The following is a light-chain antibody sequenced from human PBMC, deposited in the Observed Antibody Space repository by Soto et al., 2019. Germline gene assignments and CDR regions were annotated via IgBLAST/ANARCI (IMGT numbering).Light chain of an antibody. CDR2: KAS. CDR1: QSISTW. J-gene: IGKJ1*01. CDR3: QQYNSYSWA. V-gene: IGKV1-5*03. Sequence: DIQMTQSPSTLSASVGDRVTITCRASQSISTWLAWYQQRAGKAPKLLIYKASNLESGVPSRFSGSGSGTDFTLTISSLQPDDFATYYCQQYNSYSWAFGQGTKVETK.